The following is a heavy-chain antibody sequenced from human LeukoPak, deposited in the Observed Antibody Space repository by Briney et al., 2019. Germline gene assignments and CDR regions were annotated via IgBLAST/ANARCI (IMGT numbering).Heavy chain of an antibody. D-gene: IGHD1-20*01. CDR1: GFTFSSYG. CDR2: ISYDGSNK. J-gene: IGHJ4*02. Sequence: GGSLRLSCAASGFTFSSYGMHWVRQAPGKGLEWVAVISYDGSNKYYADSVKGRFTISRDNSKSTLYLQMNSLRAEDTAVYYCAKARIILDPVTGTSFDYWGQGTLVTVSS. V-gene: IGHV3-30*18. CDR3: AKARIILDPVTGTSFDY.